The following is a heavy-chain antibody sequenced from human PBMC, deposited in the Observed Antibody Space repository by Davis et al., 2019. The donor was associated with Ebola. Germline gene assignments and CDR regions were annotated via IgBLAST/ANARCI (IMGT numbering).Heavy chain of an antibody. CDR3: ARGAAGSGVYFDP. V-gene: IGHV3-74*01. J-gene: IGHJ5*02. CDR1: GFTFSNFY. Sequence: GESLKISCAASGFTFSNFYIHWVRQAPGKGLVWVSRINTDGSSTNYADSVKGRFTISRDNAKNTLYLQMNSLRAEDTAVYFCARGAAGSGVYFDPWGQGTLVTASS. CDR2: INTDGSST. D-gene: IGHD2-15*01.